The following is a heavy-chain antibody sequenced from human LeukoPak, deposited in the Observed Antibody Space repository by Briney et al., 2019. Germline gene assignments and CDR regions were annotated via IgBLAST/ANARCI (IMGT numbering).Heavy chain of an antibody. CDR2: IKYDGTNT. Sequence: PGGSLRLSCAASGFSFNNDWMHWVRQTPGEGLVWVSRIKYDGTNTADADSVKGRFTISRDNAKNVLYLQMNSLRAEDTAMYYCARDYHMSTWGQGTLVTVSS. CDR3: ARDYHMST. CDR1: GFSFNNDW. V-gene: IGHV3-74*01. D-gene: IGHD2-2*01. J-gene: IGHJ5*02.